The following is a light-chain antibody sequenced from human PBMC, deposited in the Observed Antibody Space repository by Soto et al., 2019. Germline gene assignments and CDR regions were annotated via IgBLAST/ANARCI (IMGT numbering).Light chain of an antibody. V-gene: IGKV3-20*01. J-gene: IGKJ2*01. CDR3: QKQGT. CDR1: RSLSSSY. CDR2: AAS. Sequence: EIVLTQSPGTLSLSPGERATLSCRASRSLSSSYVVWYQQKPGQAPRLLIYAASRRATGIPDRFSGSGSATEYTSPIGRLEAVDYSVYYWQKQGTFGQGTRFEIK.